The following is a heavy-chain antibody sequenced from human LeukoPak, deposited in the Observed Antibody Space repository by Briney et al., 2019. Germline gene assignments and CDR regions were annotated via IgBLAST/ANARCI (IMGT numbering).Heavy chain of an antibody. V-gene: IGHV3-23*01. CDR2: ISGSGGSI. Sequence: GGSLRLSCAASGFTFSSYAMSWVRQAPGKGLEWVSTISGSGGSIDYADSVKGRFTISRDNSKNTLYLQVNSLRAEDTAVYYCALGDSSGYYYAYWGQGTLVTVSS. CDR1: GFTFSSYA. J-gene: IGHJ4*02. CDR3: ALGDSSGYYYAY. D-gene: IGHD3-22*01.